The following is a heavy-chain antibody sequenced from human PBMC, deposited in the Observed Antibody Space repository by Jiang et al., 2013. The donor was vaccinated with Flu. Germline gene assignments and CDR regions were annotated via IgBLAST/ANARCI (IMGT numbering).Heavy chain of an antibody. CDR3: ARGATMIVVVTIEGSGMDV. Sequence: LEWMGIINPSGGSTSYAQKFQGRVTMTRDTSTSTVYMELSSLRSEDTAVYYCARGATMIVVVTIEGSGMDVWGQGTTVTVSS. CDR2: INPSGGST. J-gene: IGHJ6*02. D-gene: IGHD3-22*01. V-gene: IGHV1-46*01.